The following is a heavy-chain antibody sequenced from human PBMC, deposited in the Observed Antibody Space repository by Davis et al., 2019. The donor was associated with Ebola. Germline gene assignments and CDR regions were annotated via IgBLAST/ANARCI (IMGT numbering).Heavy chain of an antibody. CDR3: AREAEGLRPKIDY. D-gene: IGHD5-12*01. V-gene: IGHV3-23*01. CDR2: ISGSGGST. Sequence: GESLKISCAASGFTFSSYAMSWVRQAPGKGLEWVSAISGSGGSTYYADSVKGRFTISRDNSKNTLYLQMGSLRAEDMAVYYCAREAEGLRPKIDYWGQGTLVTVSS. J-gene: IGHJ4*02. CDR1: GFTFSSYA.